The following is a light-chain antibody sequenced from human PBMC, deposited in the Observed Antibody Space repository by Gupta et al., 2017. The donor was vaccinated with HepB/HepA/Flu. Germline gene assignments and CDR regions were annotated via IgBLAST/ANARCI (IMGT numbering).Light chain of an antibody. V-gene: IGKV1-5*03. CDR2: KAS. Sequence: DIQMTQSPSTLSASVGDRVTITCRASQSISSWLAWYQQKPGKAPKLLIYKASSLESGVPSGFSGSGSGTEFTLTISSLQPDDFATYYCQQYNSYWTFGQGTKVEIK. CDR1: QSISSW. J-gene: IGKJ1*01. CDR3: QQYNSYWT.